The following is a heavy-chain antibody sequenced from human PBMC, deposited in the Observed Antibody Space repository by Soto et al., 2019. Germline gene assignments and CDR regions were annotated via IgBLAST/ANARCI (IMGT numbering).Heavy chain of an antibody. J-gene: IGHJ3*02. D-gene: IGHD3-22*01. Sequence: PSETLSLTCTVSGGSISSGGYYWSWIRQHPGKGLEWIGYIYYSGSTYYNPSLKSRVTISVDTSKNQFSLKLSSVTAADTAVYNCERGYRSGSYPRPDAFDIWGQETLVT. CDR1: GGSISSGGYY. CDR3: ERGYRSGSYPRPDAFDI. CDR2: IYYSGST. V-gene: IGHV4-31*03.